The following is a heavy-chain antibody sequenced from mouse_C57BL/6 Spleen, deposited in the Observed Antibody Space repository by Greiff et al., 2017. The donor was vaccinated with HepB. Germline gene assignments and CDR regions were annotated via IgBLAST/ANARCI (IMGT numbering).Heavy chain of an antibody. CDR3: AIGHYYGSSYGYYAMDY. V-gene: IGHV1-52*01. CDR2: IDPSDSET. Sequence: QVQLQQSGAELVRPGSSVKLSCKASGYTFTSYWMHWVKQRPIQGLEWIGNIDPSDSETHYNQKFKDKATLTVDKSSSTAYMQLSSLTSEDSAVYYCAIGHYYGSSYGYYAMDYWGQGTSVTVSS. J-gene: IGHJ4*01. CDR1: GYTFTSYW. D-gene: IGHD1-1*01.